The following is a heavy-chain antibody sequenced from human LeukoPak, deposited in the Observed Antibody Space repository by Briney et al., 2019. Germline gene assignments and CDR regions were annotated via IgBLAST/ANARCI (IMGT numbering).Heavy chain of an antibody. CDR3: ARMVVGARDFDY. J-gene: IGHJ4*02. D-gene: IGHD1-26*01. Sequence: ASVKVSCKASGYTFTSYDINWVRQATGQGLEWMGWMNPNSGNTGYAQKFQGRVTMTRDTSISTAYMELSRLRSDDTAVYYCARMVVGARDFDYWGQGTLVTVSS. CDR1: GYTFTSYD. CDR2: MNPNSGNT. V-gene: IGHV1-8*01.